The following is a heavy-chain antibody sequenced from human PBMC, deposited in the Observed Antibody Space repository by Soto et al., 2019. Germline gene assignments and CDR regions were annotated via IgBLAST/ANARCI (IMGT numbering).Heavy chain of an antibody. J-gene: IGHJ3*02. CDR2: IIPMLGVR. Sequence: QVQLVQSGAEVKKPGSSVKVSCKDSGGTFSTYSMFWVRQAPGQGLEWMGRIIPMLGVRNYAQRFQDRVTITAVQSTATVHMELSSLRSEDTALYYCTIGSWSGEVFDIWGQGTMVTVSS. D-gene: IGHD2-21*01. CDR3: TIGSWSGEVFDI. CDR1: GGTFSTYS. V-gene: IGHV1-69*02.